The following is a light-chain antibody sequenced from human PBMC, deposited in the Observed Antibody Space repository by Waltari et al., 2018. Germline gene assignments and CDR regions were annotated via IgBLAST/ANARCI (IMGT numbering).Light chain of an antibody. V-gene: IGLV1-47*02. CDR2: TND. Sequence: QSVLTQPPSTSGTPGQRVTTSCSGSSSNIGRNYVSWYQHLPGTAPKLPTYTNDQRPSGVPDRFSGSKSGTSASLAISGLQSDDESDYFCAAWDDTLSAVVFGGGTKLTVL. CDR3: AAWDDTLSAVV. CDR1: SSNIGRNY. J-gene: IGLJ2*01.